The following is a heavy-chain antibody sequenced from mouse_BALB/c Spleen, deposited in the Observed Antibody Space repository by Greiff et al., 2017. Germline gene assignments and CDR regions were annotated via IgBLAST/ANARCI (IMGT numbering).Heavy chain of an antibody. V-gene: IGHV1-14*01. CDR3: ARRDFNYYGSSYWYFDV. J-gene: IGHJ1*01. Sequence: EVQLQQSGPELVKPGASVKMSCKASGYTFTSYVMHWVKQKPGQGLEWIGYINPYNDGTKYNEKFKGKATLTSDKSSSTAYMELSSLTSEDSAVYYCARRDFNYYGSSYWYFDVWGAGTTVTVSS. CDR2: INPYNDGT. CDR1: GYTFTSYV. D-gene: IGHD1-1*01.